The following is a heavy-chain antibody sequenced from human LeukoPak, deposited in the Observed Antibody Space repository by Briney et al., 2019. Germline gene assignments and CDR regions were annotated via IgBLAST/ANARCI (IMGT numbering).Heavy chain of an antibody. CDR2: INAGTGNT. Sequence: GASVKVSCKASGYIFISYAMHWVRQAPGQRLEWMGSINAGTGNTKYSQEFQGRVTITRDTSASTAYMELRSLRSDDTAVYYCARWDLQQQLSQFDYWGQGTLVTVSS. V-gene: IGHV1-3*01. D-gene: IGHD6-13*01. J-gene: IGHJ4*02. CDR1: GYIFISYA. CDR3: ARWDLQQQLSQFDY.